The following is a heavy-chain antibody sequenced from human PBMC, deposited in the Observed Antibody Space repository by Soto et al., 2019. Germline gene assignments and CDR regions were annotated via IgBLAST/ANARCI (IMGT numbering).Heavy chain of an antibody. D-gene: IGHD1-7*01. Sequence: ASVKVSCKVSGDTVTELSLHWVRQVRGEGLEWMGYFDPEDGETIYAQKFQGRVTMTEDTSTDTAYMELGSLRSADTAVYYCATFSGNTNFHFYGLDVWGQGTTVTVSS. J-gene: IGHJ6*02. CDR2: FDPEDGET. CDR1: GDTVTELS. CDR3: ATFSGNTNFHFYGLDV. V-gene: IGHV1-24*01.